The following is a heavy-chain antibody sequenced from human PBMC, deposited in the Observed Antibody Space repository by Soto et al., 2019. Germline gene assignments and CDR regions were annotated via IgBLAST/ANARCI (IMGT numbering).Heavy chain of an antibody. J-gene: IGHJ4*02. CDR1: GFTFSSYA. CDR3: AKQTHSIAVAGIVDY. D-gene: IGHD6-19*01. V-gene: IGHV3-23*01. Sequence: PGGSLRLSXAASGFTFSSYAMSWVRQAPGKGLEWVSAISGSGGSTYYADSVKGRFTISRDNSKNTLYLQMNSLRAEDTAVYYCAKQTHSIAVAGIVDYWGQGTLVTVSS. CDR2: ISGSGGST.